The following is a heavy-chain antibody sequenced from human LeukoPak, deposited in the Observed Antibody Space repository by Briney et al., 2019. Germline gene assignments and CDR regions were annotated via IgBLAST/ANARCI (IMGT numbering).Heavy chain of an antibody. J-gene: IGHJ6*02. V-gene: IGHV3-30-3*01. CDR1: GFPFSSYA. Sequence: GGSLGLSCAASGFPFSSYAMHWVRQAPGKGLEGVAVISYDGSNKYYADSVKGRFTISRDNSKNTLYLQMNSLRAEDTAVYYCARGITIFGVALYGMDVWGQGTTVTVSS. CDR2: ISYDGSNK. D-gene: IGHD3-3*01. CDR3: ARGITIFGVALYGMDV.